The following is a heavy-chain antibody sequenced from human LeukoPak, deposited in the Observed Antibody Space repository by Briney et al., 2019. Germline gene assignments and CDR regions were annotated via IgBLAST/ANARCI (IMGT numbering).Heavy chain of an antibody. CDR3: ARAPATAFWFDP. Sequence: GGSLRLSCAVSGFTVSSNYMSWVRQAPGRGLEWVSVIYSGGSTYYADSVKGRFTISRDNSKNKMYLKMNRLRAEAPAVDYCARAPATAFWFDPWGQGTLVTVSS. J-gene: IGHJ5*02. CDR1: GFTVSSNY. D-gene: IGHD2-2*01. CDR2: IYSGGST. V-gene: IGHV3-66*01.